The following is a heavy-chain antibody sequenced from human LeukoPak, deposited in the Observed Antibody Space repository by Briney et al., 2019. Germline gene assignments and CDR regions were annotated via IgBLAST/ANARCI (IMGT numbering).Heavy chain of an antibody. CDR3: AKDGTFVVYYYYMDV. CDR1: GFTVSSNY. V-gene: IGHV3-66*02. CDR2: IYGGGST. D-gene: IGHD2-21*01. J-gene: IGHJ6*03. Sequence: PGGSLRLSCAASGFTVSSNYMSWVRQAPGKGLEWVSVIYGGGSTYYADSVKGRFTISRDNSKNMLYLQMNSLRAEDTAVYYCAKDGTFVVYYYYMDVWGKGTTVTVSS.